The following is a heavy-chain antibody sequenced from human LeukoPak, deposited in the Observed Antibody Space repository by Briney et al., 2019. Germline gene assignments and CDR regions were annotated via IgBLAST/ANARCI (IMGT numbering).Heavy chain of an antibody. CDR2: IYHSGST. D-gene: IGHD2-15*01. J-gene: IGHJ5*02. CDR1: GGSISSSNW. CDR3: AGIVVVAATPDWFDP. Sequence: PSETLSLTCAVSGGSISSSNWWSWVRQPPGKGLEWIGEIYHSGSTNYNPSLKSRVTISVDKSKNQFSLKLSSVTAADTAVYYCAGIVVVAATPDWFDPWGQGTLVTVSS. V-gene: IGHV4-4*02.